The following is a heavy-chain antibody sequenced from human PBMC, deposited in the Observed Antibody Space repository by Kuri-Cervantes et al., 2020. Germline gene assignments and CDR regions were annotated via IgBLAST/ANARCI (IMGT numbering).Heavy chain of an antibody. CDR3: AKSALTYYDILTGYYRS. D-gene: IGHD3-9*01. CDR2: MWSDGEKK. J-gene: IGHJ5*02. Sequence: LSLTCAASGFTFSSYGMHWVRQAPGKGLEWVAVMWSDGEKKYYADSVKGRFIISRDNSKNTLDLEMDSLRAEDTAVYYCAKSALTYYDILTGYYRSWGQGALVTVSS. V-gene: IGHV3-33*06. CDR1: GFTFSSYG.